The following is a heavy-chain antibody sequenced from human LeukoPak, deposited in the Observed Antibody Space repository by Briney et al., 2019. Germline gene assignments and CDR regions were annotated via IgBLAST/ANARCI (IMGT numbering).Heavy chain of an antibody. D-gene: IGHD1-1*01. CDR2: IHPEGNEK. V-gene: IGHV3-7*04. J-gene: IGHJ4*02. Sequence: PGGSLRLSCAVSGFTFSKFWMSWVRQAPGRGLEWVANIHPEGNEKYHVESVKGRFTISRDNTKNLLFLQMNGLRVEDTAVYYCARGDDFSGDHWGQGTLVTASS. CDR3: ARGDDFSGDH. CDR1: GFTFSKFW.